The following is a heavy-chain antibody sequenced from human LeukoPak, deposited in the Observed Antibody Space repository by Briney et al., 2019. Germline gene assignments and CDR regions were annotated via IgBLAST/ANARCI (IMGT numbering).Heavy chain of an antibody. Sequence: GGSLRLSCAASGFTFSDYYMTWIRQAPGKGLEWVSYIANTYSGNTIYYADSVKGRFTISRDNSKNTLYLHMNSLRVEDTALYYCAKDGDYGDYVSNYYYGMDVWGQGTTVTVSS. D-gene: IGHD4-17*01. CDR3: AKDGDYGDYVSNYYYGMDV. J-gene: IGHJ6*02. CDR2: IANTYSGNTI. V-gene: IGHV3-11*04. CDR1: GFTFSDYY.